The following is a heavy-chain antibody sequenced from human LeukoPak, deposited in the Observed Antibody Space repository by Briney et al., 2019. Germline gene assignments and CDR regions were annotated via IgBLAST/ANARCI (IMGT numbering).Heavy chain of an antibody. CDR2: ISWDGGST. V-gene: IGHV3-43*01. J-gene: IGHJ4*02. CDR1: GFTFDDYT. Sequence: GGSLRLSCAASGFTFDDYTMHWVRQAPGKGLEWVSLISWDGGSTYYADSVKGRFTISRDNSKNSLYLQMNSLRTEDTALYYCAKDAGYSSGWPDYWGQGTLVTVSS. CDR3: AKDAGYSSGWPDY. D-gene: IGHD6-19*01.